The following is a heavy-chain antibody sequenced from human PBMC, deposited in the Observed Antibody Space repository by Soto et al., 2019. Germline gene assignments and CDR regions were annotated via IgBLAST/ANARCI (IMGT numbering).Heavy chain of an antibody. CDR2: IFYTGTT. Sequence: SETLSLTCSVSGGAISDYYWSWIRQPPGKGLEWIAYIFYTGTTDKNSSLRSRLTMSVDTSKNQFSLKLSSVTAADTAVYYCARDGGYSYGLQFDYWGQGTLVTVSS. CDR3: ARDGGYSYGLQFDY. J-gene: IGHJ4*02. V-gene: IGHV4-59*13. D-gene: IGHD5-18*01. CDR1: GGAISDYY.